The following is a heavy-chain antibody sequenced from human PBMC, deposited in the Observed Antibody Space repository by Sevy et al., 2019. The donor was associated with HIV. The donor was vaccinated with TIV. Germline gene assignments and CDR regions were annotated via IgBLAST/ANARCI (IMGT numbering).Heavy chain of an antibody. CDR1: GFTLSSYT. Sequence: GGSLRLSCEASGFTLSSYTMNWVRQSPEKGLEWVATFDRTDITHYADSVKGRSIISRDTAKKSLFLQMNSLRDDDTAMYFCVRDERAIASHFDYWGRGTLVTVSS. V-gene: IGHV3-48*02. D-gene: IGHD2-21*01. CDR3: VRDERAIASHFDY. CDR2: FDRTDIT. J-gene: IGHJ4*02.